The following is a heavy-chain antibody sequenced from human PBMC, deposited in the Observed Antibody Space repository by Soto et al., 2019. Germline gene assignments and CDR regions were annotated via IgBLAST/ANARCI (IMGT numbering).Heavy chain of an antibody. Sequence: PGGSLRLSCAASGFTFEDYGMSWVRQVAGKGLEWVSGINWNGGSTNYADSVRGRFTISRDNAKNSLYLQMNSLRVEDTALYYCARALSDYHGSETPYYYGMDVWGQGTTVTVSS. V-gene: IGHV3-20*04. D-gene: IGHD3-10*01. CDR2: INWNGGST. CDR1: GFTFEDYG. CDR3: ARALSDYHGSETPYYYGMDV. J-gene: IGHJ6*02.